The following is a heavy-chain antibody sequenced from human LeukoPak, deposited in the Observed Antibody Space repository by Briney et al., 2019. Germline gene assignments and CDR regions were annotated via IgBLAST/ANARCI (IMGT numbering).Heavy chain of an antibody. D-gene: IGHD2-2*01. CDR1: GDSVSSNSVT. CDR2: TYYRSTWYN. J-gene: IGHJ5*02. CDR3: ARRLTQYDCFDP. V-gene: IGHV6-1*01. Sequence: SQTLSLSCAISGDSVSSNSVTWNWIRQSPSRGLEWLGRTYYRSTWYNDYAVSVRGRITVNPDTSKNQFSLHLNSATPEDTAVYYCARRLTQYDCFDPWGQGILVTVSS.